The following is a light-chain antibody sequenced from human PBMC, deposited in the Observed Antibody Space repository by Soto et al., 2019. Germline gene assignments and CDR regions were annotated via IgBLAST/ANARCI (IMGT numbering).Light chain of an antibody. CDR2: WAS. CDR3: EQYYTTPPT. V-gene: IGKV4-1*01. J-gene: IGKJ1*01. CDR1: QSVLYSSNNKNY. Sequence: DIVMTQSPDSLAVSLGERATINCKSSQSVLYSSNNKNYLAWYQQKPGQPPKLLIYWASTRESGVPDRFSGSASGTDFTLTISSLQAEDVAVYYCEQYYTTPPTVGQGTKVEIK.